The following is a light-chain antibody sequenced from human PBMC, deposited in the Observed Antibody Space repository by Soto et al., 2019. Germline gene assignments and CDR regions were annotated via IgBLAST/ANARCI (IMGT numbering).Light chain of an antibody. J-gene: IGLJ2*01. CDR2: GSS. Sequence: QSVLTQPPSVSGAPGQGVTISCTGSSSNIGAGHVVHWYQQFPGRAPNLLIYGSSNRPSGVPDRFSGSKSGTSASLAITGLQAEDEADYYCQSYDNRLSASVFGGGTKLTVL. V-gene: IGLV1-40*01. CDR1: SSNIGAGHV. CDR3: QSYDNRLSASV.